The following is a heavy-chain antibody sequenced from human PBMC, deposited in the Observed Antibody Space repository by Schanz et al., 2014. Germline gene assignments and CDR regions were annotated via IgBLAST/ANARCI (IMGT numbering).Heavy chain of an antibody. CDR3: AKGSRSGSKVMDV. J-gene: IGHJ6*03. V-gene: IGHV3-48*04. CDR2: VSRSTPDI. D-gene: IGHD3-10*01. CDR1: GFTFTNYA. Sequence: DVQLLESGGGLVQPGGSLRLSCAASGFTFTNYAMSWVRQAPGKGLEWVSYVSRSTPDIYYADSVKGRFTISRDSAKNSLYLQMNSLRPEDTALYYCAKGSRSGSKVMDVWGKGTTVTVSS.